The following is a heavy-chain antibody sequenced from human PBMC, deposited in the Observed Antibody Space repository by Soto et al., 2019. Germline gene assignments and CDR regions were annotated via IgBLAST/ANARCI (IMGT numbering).Heavy chain of an antibody. CDR2: IWYDGSNK. CDR1: GFTFSSYG. D-gene: IGHD3-22*01. V-gene: IGHV3-33*01. CDR3: ARDRRWLSPFDAFDI. Sequence: PGGSLRLSCAASGFTFSSYGMHWVRQAPGKGLEWVAVIWYDGSNKYYADSVKGRFTISRDNSKNTLYLQMNSLGAEDTAVYYCARDRRWLSPFDAFDIWGQGTMVTVSS. J-gene: IGHJ3*02.